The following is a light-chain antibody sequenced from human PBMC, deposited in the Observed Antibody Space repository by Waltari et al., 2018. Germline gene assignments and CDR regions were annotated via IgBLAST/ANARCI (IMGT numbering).Light chain of an antibody. CDR3: QSYDTSLGVV. CDR2: GKN. V-gene: IGLV3-19*01. CDR1: SLRYSY. J-gene: IGLJ2*01. Sequence: SSELTQDPAVSVALGPTVRITCQGESLRYSYANWYRQKPGQAPLLLMYGKNNRPSGIPDRFVGSKSGTSASLAIPGLQPEDEADYYCQSYDTSLGVVFGGGTKLTVL.